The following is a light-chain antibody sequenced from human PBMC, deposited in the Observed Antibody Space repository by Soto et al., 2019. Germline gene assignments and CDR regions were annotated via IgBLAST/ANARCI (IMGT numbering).Light chain of an antibody. J-gene: IGKJ5*01. V-gene: IGKV3-11*01. CDR2: DAS. Sequence: EIVLTQSPATLSLSPGERATLSCRASQSVSSYLAWYQQKPGQAPRLLLYDASNRATGIPARFGGTKSGTDFTLTIRRLEPEDAAVYYCQQYGSSPITFGQGTRLEIK. CDR3: QQYGSSPIT. CDR1: QSVSSY.